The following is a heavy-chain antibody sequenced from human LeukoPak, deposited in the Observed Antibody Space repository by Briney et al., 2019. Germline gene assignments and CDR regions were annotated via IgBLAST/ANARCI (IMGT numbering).Heavy chain of an antibody. J-gene: IGHJ6*04. D-gene: IGHD3-9*01. CDR1: GASISSSNW. CDR2: IYHSGST. Sequence: PSEALSLTCAVYGASISSSNWWSWVRQPPGQGLGWIGEIYHSGSTNYNPSLKSRVTISVDKSKNQFSLKLSSVTAADTAVYYCARDSKIRYFDWAQNYYYGMDVWGKGTTVTVSS. V-gene: IGHV4-4*02. CDR3: ARDSKIRYFDWAQNYYYGMDV.